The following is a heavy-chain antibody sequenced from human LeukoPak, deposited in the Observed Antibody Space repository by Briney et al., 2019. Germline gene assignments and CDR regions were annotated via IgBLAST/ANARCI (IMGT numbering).Heavy chain of an antibody. CDR2: IYYSGST. CDR1: GGSISSSSYY. D-gene: IGHD6-19*01. CDR3: AREVAVAGPFDY. V-gene: IGHV4-39*02. J-gene: IGHJ4*02. Sequence: SETLSLTCTVSGGSISSSSYYWGWIRQPPGKGLEWIVSIYYSGSTYYNPSLKSRVTISVDTSKNQFSLKLSSVTAADTAVYYCAREVAVAGPFDYWGQGILVSVSS.